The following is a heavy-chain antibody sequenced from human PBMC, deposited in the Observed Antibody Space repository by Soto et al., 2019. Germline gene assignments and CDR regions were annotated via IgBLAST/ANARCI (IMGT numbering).Heavy chain of an antibody. D-gene: IGHD2-15*01. CDR3: AKGVAAVAPFDY. CDR1: GYTFTGHY. CDR2: INPNNGGT. J-gene: IGHJ4*02. Sequence: QVQLVQSGAEVKMPGASVKVSCKSSGYTFTGHYLHWVRQAPGQGLEWMGWINPNNGGTNYAQKFQDRVTMTRDTSFNTAYKEVGGRGSDDRAVYYCAKGVAAVAPFDYGGQGPLVPVSS. V-gene: IGHV1-2*02.